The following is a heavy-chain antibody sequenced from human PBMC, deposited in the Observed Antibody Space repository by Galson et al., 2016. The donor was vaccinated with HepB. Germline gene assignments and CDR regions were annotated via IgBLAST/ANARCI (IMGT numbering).Heavy chain of an antibody. D-gene: IGHD2-15*01. CDR2: LWYAGSDD. J-gene: IGHJ4*02. CDR3: ARNRELYCSGVTCYSIDY. V-gene: IGHV3-33*01. CDR1: DLTFNTPG. Sequence: SLRLSCAASDLTFNTPGMHWVRQAPGKVLEWVAALWYAGSDDFYADSVKGRFTVSRDNSKNTLCLQMDGLRVEDTAMYYCARNRELYCSGVTCYSIDYWGQGTLVTVSS.